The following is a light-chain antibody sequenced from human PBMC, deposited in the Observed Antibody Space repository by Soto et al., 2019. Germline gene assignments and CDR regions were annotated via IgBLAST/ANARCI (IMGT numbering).Light chain of an antibody. V-gene: IGKV1-17*02. CDR2: GAS. CDR3: LQQTYSWS. Sequence: IQMTQSPPSLSASVGYRVTITCRASQDVSNDLGWFQQKPGKAPKRLIFGASNLESGVPSRFSGTGSGTEFILTITNLQPEDFATYYCLQQTYSWSFGQGTKVDI. J-gene: IGKJ1*01. CDR1: QDVSND.